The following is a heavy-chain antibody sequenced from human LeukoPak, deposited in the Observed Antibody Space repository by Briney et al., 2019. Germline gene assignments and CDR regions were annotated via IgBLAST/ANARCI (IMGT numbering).Heavy chain of an antibody. J-gene: IGHJ3*02. D-gene: IGHD5-18*01. CDR2: ISGSGGST. CDR1: GFTFSSYA. CDR3: AKDRRVTYSYLGYAFDI. Sequence: GGSPRLSCAASGFTFSSYAMSWVRQAPGKGLEWVSGISGSGGSTDYADSVKGRFTVSKDNSKTTLYLQMNSLRAEDTAVYYCAKDRRVTYSYLGYAFDIWGQGTMVTVSS. V-gene: IGHV3-23*01.